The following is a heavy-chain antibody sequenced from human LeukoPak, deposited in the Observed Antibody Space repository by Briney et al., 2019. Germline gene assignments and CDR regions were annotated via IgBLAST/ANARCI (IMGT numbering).Heavy chain of an antibody. J-gene: IGHJ3*02. Sequence: SETLSLTCTVSGVSISSSSDYCGWIRQPPGEGLGWIGSIYYSGSSYYSPSLKSRVTISVYTSKNQFSLKLSSVTAADTAVYYCARHRIAAADDAFEIWGQGTMVTVSS. V-gene: IGHV4-39*01. CDR2: IYYSGSS. CDR1: GVSISSSSDY. D-gene: IGHD6-13*01. CDR3: ARHRIAAADDAFEI.